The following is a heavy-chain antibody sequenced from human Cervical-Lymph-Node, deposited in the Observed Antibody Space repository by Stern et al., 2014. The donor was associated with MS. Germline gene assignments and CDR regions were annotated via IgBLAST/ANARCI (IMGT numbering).Heavy chain of an antibody. V-gene: IGHV4-31*03. D-gene: IGHD3-10*01. Sequence: QLQLQESGPGLVKPSQTLSLTCTVSGGSISSGGYYWSWIRPHPGKGLGWIGYIYYSGSTYYNPSLKSRVTISVDTSKNQFSLNLSSVTAADTAVYYCARASYYGSGIDYWGQGTLVTVSS. CDR3: ARASYYGSGIDY. CDR2: IYYSGST. J-gene: IGHJ4*02. CDR1: GGSISSGGYY.